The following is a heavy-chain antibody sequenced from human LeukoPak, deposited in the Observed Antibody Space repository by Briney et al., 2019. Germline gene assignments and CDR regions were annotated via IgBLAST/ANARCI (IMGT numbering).Heavy chain of an antibody. D-gene: IGHD4-11*01. J-gene: IGHJ3*02. CDR3: ARDKDYAFDI. CDR2: IINNTI. Sequence: GSLRLSCVASGFTFSSYSMNWVRQAPGRGLEWLSYIINNTIQYTDSVKGRFTISRDNAKNSLYLQMHSLRGEDAAVYYCARDKDYAFDIWGQGTMVAVSS. CDR1: GFTFSSYS. V-gene: IGHV3-48*01.